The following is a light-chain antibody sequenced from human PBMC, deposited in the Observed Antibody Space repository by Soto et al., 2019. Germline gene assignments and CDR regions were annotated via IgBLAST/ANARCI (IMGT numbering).Light chain of an antibody. V-gene: IGKV1-9*01. Sequence: IRFTQSKNSQSASVRDRVTITCRASRGISSFLAWYQQKPGKAPNLLIYAASILQSGVPSRFSGSGSGTDFILTISSLQPEDSATYYCQQLHNYSRTFRQGTRLEIK. J-gene: IGKJ5*01. CDR3: QQLHNYSRT. CDR1: RGISSF. CDR2: AAS.